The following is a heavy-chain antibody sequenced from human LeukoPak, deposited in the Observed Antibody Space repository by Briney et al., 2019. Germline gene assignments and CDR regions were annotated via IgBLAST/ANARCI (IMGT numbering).Heavy chain of an antibody. CDR1: GYTFTGYY. J-gene: IGHJ4*02. V-gene: IGHV1-2*02. D-gene: IGHD3-22*01. CDR2: INPNNGGT. Sequence: EASVKVSCKASGYTFTGYYMHWVRQAPGQGLEWMGWINPNNGGTNYAQKFQGRVTMTRDTSISTAYMELSRLRSDDTAVYYCARDVSYYDSSGCFDYWGQGTLVTVSS. CDR3: ARDVSYYDSSGCFDY.